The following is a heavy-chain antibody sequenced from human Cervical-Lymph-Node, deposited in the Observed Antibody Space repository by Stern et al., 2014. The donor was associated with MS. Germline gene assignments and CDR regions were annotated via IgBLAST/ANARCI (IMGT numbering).Heavy chain of an antibody. CDR1: GGTFSSYT. D-gene: IGHD2-2*01. V-gene: IGHV1-69*02. CDR2: IIPILGIA. J-gene: IGHJ6*02. CDR3: ARGPLGGSSTRHYYYYGMDV. Sequence: QVQLVQSGAEVKKPGSSVKVSCKASGGTFSSYTISWVLQAPGQGLEWMGRIIPILGIANYAQKFQGRVTITADKSTSTAYMELSSLRSEDTAVYYCARGPLGGSSTRHYYYYGMDVWGQGTTVTVSS.